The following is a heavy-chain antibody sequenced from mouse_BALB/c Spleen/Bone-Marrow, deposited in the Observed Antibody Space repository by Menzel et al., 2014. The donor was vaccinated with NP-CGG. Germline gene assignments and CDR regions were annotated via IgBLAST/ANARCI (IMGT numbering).Heavy chain of an antibody. V-gene: IGHV14-3*02. CDR2: IDPANGNT. J-gene: IGHJ3*01. D-gene: IGHD2-3*01. CDR3: ARSGDGPFAY. Sequence: VQLQQSGAELVKPGDSVKLSCTASGFNIKDTYIHWVKQRPEQGLEWIGRIDPANGNTKYGPKFQGRATVTTDTSSNTASLQLSNLTSEDTAVYYCARSGDGPFAYWGQGTLVTVSA. CDR1: GFNIKDTY.